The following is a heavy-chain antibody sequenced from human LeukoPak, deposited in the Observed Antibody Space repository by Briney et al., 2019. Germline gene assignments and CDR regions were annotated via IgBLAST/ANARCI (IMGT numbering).Heavy chain of an antibody. V-gene: IGHV1-8*02. Sequence: ASVKVSCKASGGTCSSYAINWVRQATGQGLEWMGWMNPNSGNTGYAQKFQGRVTMTRNTSISTAYMELSSLRSEDTAVYYCARVSYCSGGSCYSGGYYYGMDVWGQGTTVTVSS. CDR1: GGTCSSYA. CDR2: MNPNSGNT. D-gene: IGHD2-15*01. J-gene: IGHJ6*02. CDR3: ARVSYCSGGSCYSGGYYYGMDV.